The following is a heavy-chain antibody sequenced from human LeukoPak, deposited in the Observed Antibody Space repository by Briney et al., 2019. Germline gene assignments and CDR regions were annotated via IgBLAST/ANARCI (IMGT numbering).Heavy chain of an antibody. D-gene: IGHD5-24*01. CDR1: GGSISSGGYY. V-gene: IGHV4-31*03. CDR2: IYYSGST. Sequence: PSETLSLTCTVSGGSISSGGYYWSWIRQHPGKGLEWIGYIYYSGSTYYNPSLKSRVTISVDTSKNQFPLKLSSVTAADTAVYYCARVRGGDGYNPHLFDYWGQGTLVTVSS. J-gene: IGHJ4*02. CDR3: ARVRGGDGYNPHLFDY.